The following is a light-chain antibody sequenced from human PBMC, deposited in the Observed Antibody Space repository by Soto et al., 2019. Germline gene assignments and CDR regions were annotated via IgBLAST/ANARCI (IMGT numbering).Light chain of an antibody. Sequence: ENVLTQSPGTLSLSPGERATLSCRASQNVDNNFLAWYQHKPGQPPRLLILGASIRAAGIPDRFSGSGSGTDFTLSISRLEPEDFVVYHCQQYGSLPYTFGQGTKLDI. CDR1: QNVDNNF. CDR2: GAS. V-gene: IGKV3-20*01. CDR3: QQYGSLPYT. J-gene: IGKJ2*01.